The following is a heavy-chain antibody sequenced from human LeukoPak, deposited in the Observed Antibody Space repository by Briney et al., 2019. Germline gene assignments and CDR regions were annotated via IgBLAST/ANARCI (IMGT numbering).Heavy chain of an antibody. J-gene: IGHJ4*02. CDR1: GYTFTSYG. D-gene: IGHD3-9*01. Sequence: ASVKVSCKASGYTFTSYGISWVRQAPGQGLEWMGWISAYNGNTNYAQKLQGRVTMTTDTSTSTAYMELRSLRSDDTAVYYCARPELRYFDWLLRPYDYWGQGTLVTVSS. CDR2: ISAYNGNT. V-gene: IGHV1-18*01. CDR3: ARPELRYFDWLLRPYDY.